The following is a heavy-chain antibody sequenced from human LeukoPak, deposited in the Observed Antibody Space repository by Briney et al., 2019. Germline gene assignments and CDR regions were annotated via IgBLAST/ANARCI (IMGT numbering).Heavy chain of an antibody. CDR2: IYYSGST. CDR3: ASVNSSGWNFDY. CDR1: GGSISSSSYY. Sequence: SETLSPTCTVSGGSISSSSYYWGWIRQPPGKGLEWIGSIYYSGSTYYNPSLKSRVTISVDTSKNQFSLKLSSVTAADTAVYYCASVNSSGWNFDYWGQGTLVTVSS. J-gene: IGHJ4*02. V-gene: IGHV4-39*01. D-gene: IGHD6-19*01.